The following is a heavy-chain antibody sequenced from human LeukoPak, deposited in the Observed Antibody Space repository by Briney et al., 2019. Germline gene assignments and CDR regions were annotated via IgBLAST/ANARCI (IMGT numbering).Heavy chain of an antibody. V-gene: IGHV3-23*01. CDR1: GFTFSSYA. D-gene: IGHD3-16*02. CDR3: AKVWEELIVTFGGVIVDPFDY. J-gene: IGHJ4*02. CDR2: ISGSGGST. Sequence: GGSLRLSCAASGFTFSSYAMSWVRQAPGKGLEWVSAISGSGGSTYYADSVKGRFTISRDNSKNTLYLQMNSLRAEDTAVYYCAKVWEELIVTFGGVIVDPFDYWGQGTLVTVSS.